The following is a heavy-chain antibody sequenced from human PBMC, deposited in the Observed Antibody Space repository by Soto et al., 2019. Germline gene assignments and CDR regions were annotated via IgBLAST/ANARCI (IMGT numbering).Heavy chain of an antibody. CDR1: GFTVSSNY. D-gene: IGHD2-15*01. V-gene: IGHV3-53*01. CDR2: IYSGGST. Sequence: EVQLVESGGGLIQPGGSLRLSCAASGFTVSSNYMSWVRQAPGKGLEWVSVIYSGGSTYYADSVKGRFTISRDNSKNTLYLQMNSLRAEDTAVYYCASTRLGGWWPTDAAYRGYFDYWGQGTLVTVSS. J-gene: IGHJ4*02. CDR3: ASTRLGGWWPTDAAYRGYFDY.